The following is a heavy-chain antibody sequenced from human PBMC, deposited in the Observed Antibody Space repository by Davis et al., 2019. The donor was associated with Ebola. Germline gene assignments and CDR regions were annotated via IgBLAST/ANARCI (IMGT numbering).Heavy chain of an antibody. CDR1: GGSISSHY. CDR2: IYYSGST. Sequence: PSETLSLTCTVSGGSISSHYWSWIRQPPGKGLEWIGYIYYSGSTNYNPSLKSRVTISVDTSKNQFSLKLSSVTAADTAVYYCARVTQRWYFDLWGRGTLVTVSS. V-gene: IGHV4-59*11. J-gene: IGHJ2*01. CDR3: ARVTQRWYFDL.